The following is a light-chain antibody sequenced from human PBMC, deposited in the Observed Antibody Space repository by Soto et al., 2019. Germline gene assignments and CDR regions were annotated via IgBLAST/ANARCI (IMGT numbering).Light chain of an antibody. CDR2: EVT. CDR3: AAWDDSLNSYV. V-gene: IGLV2-8*01. J-gene: IGLJ1*01. CDR1: SSDVGGYDY. Sequence: QSALTQPPSASGSPGQSVTISCTGTSSDVGGYDYVSWYQQRPGKAPKLLIHEVTKRPSGVPDRFSGSKSGNTASLAISGLQSEDEADYYCAAWDDSLNSYVFGTGTKVTVL.